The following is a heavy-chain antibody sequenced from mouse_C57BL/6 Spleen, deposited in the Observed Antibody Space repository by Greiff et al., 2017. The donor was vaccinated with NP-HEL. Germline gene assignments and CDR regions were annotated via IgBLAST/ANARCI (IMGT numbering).Heavy chain of an antibody. CDR3: AGNYYGSSDEGAMDY. D-gene: IGHD1-1*01. J-gene: IGHJ4*01. V-gene: IGHV1-54*01. Sequence: QVQLQQSGAELVRPGTSVKVSCKASGYAFTNYLIEWVKQRPGQGLEWIGVINPGSGGTNYNEKFKGKATLTADKSSSTAYMQLSSLTSEDSAVYFCAGNYYGSSDEGAMDYWGQGTSVTVSS. CDR1: GYAFTNYL. CDR2: INPGSGGT.